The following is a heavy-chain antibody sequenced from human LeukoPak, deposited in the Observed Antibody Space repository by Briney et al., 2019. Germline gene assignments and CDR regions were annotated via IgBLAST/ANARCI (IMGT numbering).Heavy chain of an antibody. V-gene: IGHV4-31*03. Sequence: SSETLSLTCTVSGGSINSGGPFWSWIRQHPEKGLEWIGYIYHSGSTYYNPSLKSRVTISVGTSKNQFSLQLSSVTAADTAVYYCARDPTTVTTFYAFDSWGQGTMVTVSS. J-gene: IGHJ3*02. D-gene: IGHD4-17*01. CDR3: ARDPTTVTTFYAFDS. CDR2: IYHSGST. CDR1: GGSINSGGPF.